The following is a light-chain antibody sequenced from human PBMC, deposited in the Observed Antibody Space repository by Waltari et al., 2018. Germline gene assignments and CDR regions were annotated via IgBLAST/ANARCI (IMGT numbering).Light chain of an antibody. CDR2: GAS. Sequence: ETVMTQSPATLSVSPGDRATLPCRASQSVNSNLAWYQQKPGQAPRLLIYGASTRATAVPARFSGSGSGTEFTLTISSLQSEDFAVYFCHQYNDWWAFGQGTKVEIK. V-gene: IGKV3-15*01. CDR3: HQYNDWWA. CDR1: QSVNSN. J-gene: IGKJ1*01.